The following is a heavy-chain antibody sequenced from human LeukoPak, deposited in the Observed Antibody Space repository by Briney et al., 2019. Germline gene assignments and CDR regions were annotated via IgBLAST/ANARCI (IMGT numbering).Heavy chain of an antibody. D-gene: IGHD5-18*01. J-gene: IGHJ4*02. CDR1: GFTFSSYW. V-gene: IGHV3-7*01. CDR2: IKKDGSEK. CDR3: ARHLSGISGYTYGRGIDY. Sequence: GGSLRLSCAASGFTFSSYWMSWVRQAPGKGLEWVANIKKDGSEKYYVDSVKGRLTISRDNAKSSLYLQMNSLRAEDTAVYYCARHLSGISGYTYGRGIDYWGQGTLVTVSS.